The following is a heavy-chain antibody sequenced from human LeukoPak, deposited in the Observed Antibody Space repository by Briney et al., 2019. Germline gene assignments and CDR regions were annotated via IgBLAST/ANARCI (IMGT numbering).Heavy chain of an antibody. J-gene: IGHJ4*02. Sequence: GGSLRLSCAASGFTFSSYGMHGVRKAPGKGLEWVAVISYDGSNKYYADSVKGRFTISRDNSKNTLYLQMNSLTAEDTAVYYCARGPGGLRPPYYYFTHWGQGIPVTVSS. D-gene: IGHD3-22*01. CDR3: ARGPGGLRPPYYYFTH. V-gene: IGHV3-33*05. CDR1: GFTFSSYG. CDR2: ISYDGSNK.